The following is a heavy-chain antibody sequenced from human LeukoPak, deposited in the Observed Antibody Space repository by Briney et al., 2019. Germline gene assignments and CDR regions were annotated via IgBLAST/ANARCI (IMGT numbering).Heavy chain of an antibody. CDR1: GFSFSSYV. CDR3: AKDDGGSPPDAFDI. Sequence: GGSLRLSCVASGFSFSSYVMNWVRQAPGKGLEWVSTISYSGDSTYYADSVKGRFAISRDSSKNTLYLQMNGLRGEDTAVYYCAKDDGGSPPDAFDIWGQGTLVTVS. D-gene: IGHD3-10*01. V-gene: IGHV3-23*01. CDR2: ISYSGDST. J-gene: IGHJ3*02.